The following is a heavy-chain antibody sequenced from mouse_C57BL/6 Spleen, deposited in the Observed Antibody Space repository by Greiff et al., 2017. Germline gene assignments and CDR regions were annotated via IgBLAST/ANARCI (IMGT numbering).Heavy chain of an antibody. J-gene: IGHJ2*01. CDR1: GYTFTDYY. CDR3: ARELGRYFDD. Sequence: EVQLQQSGPELVKPGASVKISCKASGYTFTDYYMNWVKQSHGKSLEWIGDINPNNGGTSYNQKFKGKATLTVDKSSSTAYMELRSLTSEDSAVYYCARELGRYFDDWGQGTTLTVSS. D-gene: IGHD4-1*01. V-gene: IGHV1-26*01. CDR2: INPNNGGT.